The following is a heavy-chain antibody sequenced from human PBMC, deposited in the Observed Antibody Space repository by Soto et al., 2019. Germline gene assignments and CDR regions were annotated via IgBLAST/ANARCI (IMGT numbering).Heavy chain of an antibody. V-gene: IGHV3-30-3*01. J-gene: IGHJ3*02. CDR2: ISYDGSNK. Sequence: QVQLVESGGGVVQPGRSLRLSCAASGFSFSSYAMHWVRQAPGKGLEWVAVISYDGSNKYYADSVKGRFTISRDNSKNTLYLQVNSLRAEDTAVYYCASNFGMFHLLLCDAFDIWCQGTMVTVSS. CDR1: GFSFSSYA. D-gene: IGHD2-15*01. CDR3: ASNFGMFHLLLCDAFDI.